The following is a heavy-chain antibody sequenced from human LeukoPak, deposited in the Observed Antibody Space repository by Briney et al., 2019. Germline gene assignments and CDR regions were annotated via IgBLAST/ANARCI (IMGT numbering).Heavy chain of an antibody. CDR2: MNHSGRN. Sequence: SETLSLTCAVYGGSLSGYYWSWIRQPPGKGGEWIGEMNHSGRNNYNPTLKSRVTKSEETSEKQFSLKLSSVTAADTAVYYCARRVVIIRWFDPWGQGTLVTVSS. CDR3: ARRVVIIRWFDP. V-gene: IGHV4-34*01. J-gene: IGHJ5*02. D-gene: IGHD3-3*01. CDR1: GGSLSGYY.